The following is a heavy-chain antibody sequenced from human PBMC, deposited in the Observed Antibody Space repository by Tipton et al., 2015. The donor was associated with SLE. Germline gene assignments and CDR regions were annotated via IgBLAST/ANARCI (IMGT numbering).Heavy chain of an antibody. J-gene: IGHJ5*02. V-gene: IGHV3-74*01. D-gene: IGHD6-13*01. Sequence: SLRLSCAASGFTFSSYWMHWVRQAPGKGLVWVSRINSDGSSTSYADSVKGRFTISRDNAKNTLYLQMNSLRAEDTAVYYCANPWGSWYENDWFDPWGQGTLVTVSS. CDR2: INSDGSST. CDR3: ANPWGSWYENDWFDP. CDR1: GFTFSSYW.